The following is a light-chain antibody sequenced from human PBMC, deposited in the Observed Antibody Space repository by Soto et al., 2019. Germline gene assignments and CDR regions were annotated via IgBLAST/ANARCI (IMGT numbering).Light chain of an antibody. V-gene: IGKV3-20*01. J-gene: IGKJ1*01. CDR3: QQYDSSPSWT. Sequence: EIVLTQSPGTLSLSPGEGATLSCRASQSVSYLGWYQQKPGQAPRLLIYGASSRATGIPDRFSGSGSGTDFTLTISRLEPEDFAVYYYQQYDSSPSWTFGQGTKVDIK. CDR1: QSVSY. CDR2: GAS.